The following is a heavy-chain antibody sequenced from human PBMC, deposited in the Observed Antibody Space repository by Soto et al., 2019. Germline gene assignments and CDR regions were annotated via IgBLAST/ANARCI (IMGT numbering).Heavy chain of an antibody. V-gene: IGHV3-74*01. CDR3: ARGGPSSSSGWYPY. CDR1: GFTFSSYW. Sequence: PGGSLRLSCAASGFTFSSYWMHWVRHVAEKGLVWVSRIKSDGSSTNYADSVKGRFTISRDNAKNTLYLQMNGLRAEDTAVYYCARGGPSSSSGWYPYWGQGTLVTVSS. CDR2: IKSDGSST. D-gene: IGHD6-13*01. J-gene: IGHJ4*02.